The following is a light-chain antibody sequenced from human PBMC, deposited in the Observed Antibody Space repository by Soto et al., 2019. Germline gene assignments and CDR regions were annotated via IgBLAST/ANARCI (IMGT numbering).Light chain of an antibody. V-gene: IGKV3-20*01. Sequence: EIVLTQSPGTLSLSPGERATLSCRASERIYSAYLGWYQQKPGQAPRLLIYGASSRATGIPDRFSGSGSGTDFTLTISSLQSEDFAIYYCQQYNNWPWTFGQGTKVDIK. CDR1: ERIYSAY. J-gene: IGKJ1*01. CDR2: GAS. CDR3: QQYNNWPWT.